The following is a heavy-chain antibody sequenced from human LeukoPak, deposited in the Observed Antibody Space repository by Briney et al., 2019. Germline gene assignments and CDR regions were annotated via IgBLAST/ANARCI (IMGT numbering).Heavy chain of an antibody. Sequence: ASVKLSCKASGYTFTGYDMHCVRQAPGQGIEWMGWINPNSGGTNYAQKFQGRVTMTRDTSISTAYMELSRLRSDDTAVYYCARADGCNSYYYYGMDVWGQGTTATVSS. CDR3: ARADGCNSYYYYGMDV. D-gene: IGHD5-24*01. V-gene: IGHV1-2*02. CDR1: GYTFTGYD. J-gene: IGHJ6*02. CDR2: INPNSGGT.